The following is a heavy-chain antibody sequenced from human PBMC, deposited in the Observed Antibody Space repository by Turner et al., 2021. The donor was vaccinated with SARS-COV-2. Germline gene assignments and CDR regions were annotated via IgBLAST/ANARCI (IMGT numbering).Heavy chain of an antibody. CDR2: IYYSGST. CDR1: GGSISSSTYY. D-gene: IGHD5-18*01. CDR3: ARLMDTAMDYYGMDV. J-gene: IGHJ6*02. V-gene: IGHV4-39*01. Sequence: QLQLQESGPGLVKPSETLSLTCTVVGGSISSSTYYWGWIRQPPGKGLEWIGNIYYSGSTYYNPSLKSRVTISVDTSKNQFSLKLSSVTAADTAVYYCARLMDTAMDYYGMDVWGQGTTVTVSS.